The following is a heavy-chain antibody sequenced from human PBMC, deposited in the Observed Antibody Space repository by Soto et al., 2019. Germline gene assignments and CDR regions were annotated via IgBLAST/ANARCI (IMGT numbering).Heavy chain of an antibody. CDR1: GGSVSSGSYY. V-gene: IGHV4-61*01. CDR2: IYYSGST. D-gene: IGHD3-22*01. J-gene: IGHJ4*02. Sequence: QVQLQESGPGLVKPSETLSLTCTVSGGSVSSGSYYWSWIRQPPGKGLEWIGYIYYSGSTNYNPSLKSRVTISVDTSKNQFSLKLSSVTAADTAVYYCARERNYYDSRYYFDYWGQGTLVTVSS. CDR3: ARERNYYDSRYYFDY.